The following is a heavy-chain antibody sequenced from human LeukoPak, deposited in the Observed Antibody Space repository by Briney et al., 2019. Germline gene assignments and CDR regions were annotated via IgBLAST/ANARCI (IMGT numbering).Heavy chain of an antibody. Sequence: SETLSLTCTVSGDSISPYYWGWIRQPPGKGLEWIGYIYYSGDTTYNPSLKSRVTISVDTSKNQFSLKMSSVTAADTAVYYCARDKQPGDYWGQGALVTVSS. CDR3: ARDKQPGDY. CDR2: IYYSGDT. CDR1: GDSISPYY. J-gene: IGHJ4*02. D-gene: IGHD5-18*01. V-gene: IGHV4-59*01.